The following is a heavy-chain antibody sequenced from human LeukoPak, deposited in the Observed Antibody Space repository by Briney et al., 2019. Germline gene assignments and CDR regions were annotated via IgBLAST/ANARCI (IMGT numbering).Heavy chain of an antibody. D-gene: IGHD6-6*01. V-gene: IGHV3-23*01. CDR2: ISGSGDTT. CDR1: GFTFSNFA. Sequence: PGGSLRLSCAGSGFTFSNFAVNWVRQAPGQGLEWVSIISGSGDTTHYTDSVKGRFTISRDNAKNSLYLQMDSLRDEDTAVYYCARDVRAYSTSSSAFDIWGQGTMVTVSS. CDR3: ARDVRAYSTSSSAFDI. J-gene: IGHJ3*02.